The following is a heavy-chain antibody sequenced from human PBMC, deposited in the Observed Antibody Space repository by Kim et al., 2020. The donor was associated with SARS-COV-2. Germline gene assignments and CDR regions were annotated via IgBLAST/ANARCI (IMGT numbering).Heavy chain of an antibody. CDR3: ARLTVRGYYLDY. Sequence: TTYADSVKGRFTFSRDNAKNILYLQMNSLRAEDTAVYYCARLTVRGYYLDYWGQGTLVTVSS. D-gene: IGHD1-20*01. J-gene: IGHJ4*02. V-gene: IGHV3-74*01. CDR2: T.